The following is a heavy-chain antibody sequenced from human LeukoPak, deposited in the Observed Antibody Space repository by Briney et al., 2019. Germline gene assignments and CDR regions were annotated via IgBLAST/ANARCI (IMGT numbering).Heavy chain of an antibody. D-gene: IGHD3/OR15-3a*01. V-gene: IGHV3-23*01. CDR2: ISGSGGST. CDR1: GFIFSSYA. Sequence: GGSLRLSCAASGFIFSSYAMSWVPQAPGKGLEWVSSISGSGGSTFYADSAKGRFTISRDNSKNTLSLQMNSLRAEATAVYYCARDLDYANDYWGQGTLVTVSS. CDR3: ARDLDYANDY. J-gene: IGHJ4*02.